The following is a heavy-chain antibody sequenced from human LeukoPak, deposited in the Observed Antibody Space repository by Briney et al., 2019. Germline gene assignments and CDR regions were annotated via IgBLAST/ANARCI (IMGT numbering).Heavy chain of an antibody. CDR2: ISGSGGST. CDR1: GFTVSSYA. CDR3: AKARIAAAPFDY. J-gene: IGHJ4*02. Sequence: GGCLRLSCAPSGFTVSSYAMSWVRHAPGEGMEWVSAISGSGGSTYYADSVKGRFTISRDNSKYTLYLQMNSLRAEDTAVYYCAKARIAAAPFDYWGQGTLVTVSS. V-gene: IGHV3-23*01. D-gene: IGHD6-13*01.